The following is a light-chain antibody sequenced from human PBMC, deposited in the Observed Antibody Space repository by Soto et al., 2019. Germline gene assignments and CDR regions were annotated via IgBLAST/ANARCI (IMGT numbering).Light chain of an antibody. J-gene: IGLJ2*01. CDR2: LEGSGNY. CDR3: DTCDSNTQV. CDR1: SGHSSYI. Sequence: QPVLTQSSSASASLGSSVKLTCTLSSGHSSYIIAWHQQQPGKAPRYLMKLEGSGNYNKGSGVPDRFSGSSSGADRYLTISNLQSEDEADYYCDTCDSNTQVFGGGTQLTVL. V-gene: IGLV4-60*03.